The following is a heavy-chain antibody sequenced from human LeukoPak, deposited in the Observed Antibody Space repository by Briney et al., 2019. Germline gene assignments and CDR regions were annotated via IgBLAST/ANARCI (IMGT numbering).Heavy chain of an antibody. CDR1: GFTFSSYS. CDR2: ISSSSSYI. Sequence: PGGSLRLSCAASGFTFSSYSMNWVRQAPGKGLEWVSSISSSSSYIYYADSVKGRFTISRDNAKNSLYLQMNSLRAEDTAVYYCARDPIVTSGSYQYFDYWGQGTLVTVSS. J-gene: IGHJ4*02. V-gene: IGHV3-21*01. D-gene: IGHD1-26*01. CDR3: ARDPIVTSGSYQYFDY.